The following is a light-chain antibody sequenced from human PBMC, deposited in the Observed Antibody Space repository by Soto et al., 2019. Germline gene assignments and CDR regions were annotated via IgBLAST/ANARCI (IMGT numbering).Light chain of an antibody. CDR3: QHYKMYSPWT. V-gene: IGKV1-5*01. CDR1: QSINRW. Sequence: VQMTQSPSTLSASVGDSVTIAFRASQSINRWLAWYQQKPGKAPKLVIFDASRLESGVPSRFSGSGSGTEFTLTISSLQPDDFATYYCQHYKMYSPWTFGQGTKVDI. J-gene: IGKJ1*01. CDR2: DAS.